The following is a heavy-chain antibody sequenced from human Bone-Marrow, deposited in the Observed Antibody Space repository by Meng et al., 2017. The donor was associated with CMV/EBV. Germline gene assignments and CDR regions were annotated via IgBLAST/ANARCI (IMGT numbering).Heavy chain of an antibody. D-gene: IGHD3-9*01. V-gene: IGHV3-49*04. CDR2: IRSKAYGGTT. CDR1: GFTFGDYA. J-gene: IGHJ5*02. CDR3: TRENRFWLEPLRFDP. Sequence: GESLKISCTASGFTFGDYAMSWVRQAPGKGLEWVGFIRSKAYGGTTEYAASVKGRFTISRDDSKSIAYLRMNSLKTEDTAVYYCTRENRFWLEPLRFDPWGQGTLVTVSS.